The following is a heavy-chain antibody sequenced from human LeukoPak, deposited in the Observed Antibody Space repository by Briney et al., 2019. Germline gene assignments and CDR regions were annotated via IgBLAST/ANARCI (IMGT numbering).Heavy chain of an antibody. CDR2: ISWNSGSI. V-gene: IGHV3-9*01. D-gene: IGHD3-10*01. CDR1: GFTFDDYA. Sequence: GGSLRLSCAASGFTFDDYAMHWVRQAPGKGLEWVSGISWNSGSIGYADSVKGRFTISRDNAKNSLYLQMNSLRAEDTALYYCAKDYYYGSGIMGWGQGTMVTVSS. J-gene: IGHJ3*01. CDR3: AKDYYYGSGIMG.